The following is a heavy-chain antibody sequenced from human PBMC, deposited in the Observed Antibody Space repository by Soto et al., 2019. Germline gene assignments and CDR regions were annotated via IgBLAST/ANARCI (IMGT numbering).Heavy chain of an antibody. CDR3: ARCRRNYDSSGYYFDY. Sequence: GGSLRLSCAASGFTFSSYGMHWVRQAPGKGLEWVAVIWYDGSNKYYADSVKGRFTISRDNSKNTLYLQMNSLRAEDTAVYYCARCRRNYDSSGYYFDYWGQGTLVTVSS. V-gene: IGHV3-33*01. CDR1: GFTFSSYG. CDR2: IWYDGSNK. D-gene: IGHD3-22*01. J-gene: IGHJ4*02.